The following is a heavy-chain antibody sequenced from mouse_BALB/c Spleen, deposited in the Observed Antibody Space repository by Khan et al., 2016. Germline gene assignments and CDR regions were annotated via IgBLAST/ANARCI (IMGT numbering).Heavy chain of an antibody. CDR1: GYTFTDYW. D-gene: IGHD1-1*01. J-gene: IGHJ3*01. CDR2: INPKNGYT. V-gene: IGHV1-7*01. CDR3: ARWSYYYGSSYGWFAY. Sequence: VQLQQSGAELVKPGASVKMSCKASGYTFTDYWMHWVKQRPGQGLEWIGYINPKNGYTEYNQKFKDKATLTADKSSSTAYMQLSSLTSEDSAVYYCARWSYYYGSSYGWFAYWGQGTLVTVSA.